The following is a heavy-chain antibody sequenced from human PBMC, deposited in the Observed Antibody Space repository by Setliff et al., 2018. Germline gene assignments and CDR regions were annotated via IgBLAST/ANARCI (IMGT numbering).Heavy chain of an antibody. Sequence: PSETLSLTCTVSGGSISSGGYYWSWIRQHPGKGLEWIGYIYYSGSTYYNPSLKSRVTISVDTSKNQFSLKLSSVTAADTAVYYCARDNNPGYRGYWGRFDYWGQGTLVTVSS. CDR3: ARDNNPGYRGYWGRFDY. CDR2: IYYSGST. D-gene: IGHD3-16*02. J-gene: IGHJ4*02. CDR1: GGSISSGGYY. V-gene: IGHV4-31*03.